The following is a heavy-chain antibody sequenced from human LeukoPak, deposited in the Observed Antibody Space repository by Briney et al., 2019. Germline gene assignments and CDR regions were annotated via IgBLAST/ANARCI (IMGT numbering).Heavy chain of an antibody. CDR3: ARRSAAKDAFDI. Sequence: GGSLRLSCAASGFTFSSYWMHWVRQAPGKGLVWVSRINSDGSSTSYADSVKGRFTIPRDNAKNTLYLQMNSLRAEDTAVYYCARRSAAKDAFDIWGQGTMVTVSS. J-gene: IGHJ3*02. CDR1: GFTFSSYW. V-gene: IGHV3-74*01. D-gene: IGHD6-25*01. CDR2: INSDGSST.